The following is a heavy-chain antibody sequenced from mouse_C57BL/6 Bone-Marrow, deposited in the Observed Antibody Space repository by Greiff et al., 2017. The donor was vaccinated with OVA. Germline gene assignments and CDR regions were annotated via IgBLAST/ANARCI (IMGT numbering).Heavy chain of an antibody. V-gene: IGHV1-59*01. CDR2: IDPSDSYT. CDR3: ARTLITTVVARGY. J-gene: IGHJ2*01. D-gene: IGHD1-1*01. CDR1: GYTFTSYW. Sequence: QVQLKQPGAELVRPGTSVKLSCKASGYTFTSYWMHWVKQRPGQGLEWIGVIDPSDSYTNYNQKFKGKATLTVDTSSSTAYMQLSSLTSEDSAVYYCARTLITTVVARGYWGQGTTLTVSS.